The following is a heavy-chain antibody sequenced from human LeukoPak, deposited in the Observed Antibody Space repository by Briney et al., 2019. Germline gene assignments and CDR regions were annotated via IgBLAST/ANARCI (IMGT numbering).Heavy chain of an antibody. CDR1: GYTFISYG. CDR3: ARAWIAVAGPGTSDY. V-gene: IGHV1-18*01. J-gene: IGHJ4*02. D-gene: IGHD6-19*01. CDR2: ISPHNGNT. Sequence: ASVKVSCKASGYTFISYGINWVRQAPGQGLEWMGWISPHNGNTNYAQKLQGRVTKTTDTSTSTAYMEVRSLRSDDTAVYYCARAWIAVAGPGTSDYWGQGTLVMVSS.